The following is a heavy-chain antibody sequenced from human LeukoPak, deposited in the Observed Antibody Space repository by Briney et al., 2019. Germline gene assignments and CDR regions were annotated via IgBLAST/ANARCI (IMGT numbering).Heavy chain of an antibody. CDR1: GYTFTSYG. J-gene: IGHJ4*02. Sequence: GASVKVSCKASGYTFTSYGISWVRQAPGQGLEWMGWISAYNGNTNYAQKLQGRVTMTTDTSTSTAYMELRSLRSDDTAVYYCARVPPSGSMIVVVQYFDYWGQGTLVTVSS. CDR2: ISAYNGNT. V-gene: IGHV1-18*01. D-gene: IGHD3-22*01. CDR3: ARVPPSGSMIVVVQYFDY.